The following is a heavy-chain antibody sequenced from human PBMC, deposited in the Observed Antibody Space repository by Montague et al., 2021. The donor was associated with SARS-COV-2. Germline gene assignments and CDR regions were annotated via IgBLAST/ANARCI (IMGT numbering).Heavy chain of an antibody. V-gene: IGHV4-31*03. CDR1: GGSNSSGGYY. J-gene: IGHJ3*02. Sequence: TLSLTCTVSGGSNSSGGYYWSWIRQHPGKGLEWIGYIYYSGSTYYNPSLKSRVTISVGTSKNQFSLKLSSVTAADTAEYYCASARITMIVVVDAFDIWGQGTMVTVSS. D-gene: IGHD3-22*01. CDR2: IYYSGST. CDR3: ASARITMIVVVDAFDI.